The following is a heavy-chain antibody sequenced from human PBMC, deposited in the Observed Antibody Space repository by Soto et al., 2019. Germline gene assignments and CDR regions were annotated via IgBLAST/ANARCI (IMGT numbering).Heavy chain of an antibody. CDR2: INHSGST. CDR1: GGSFSGYY. V-gene: IGHV4-34*01. Sequence: PSETLSLTCAVYGGSFSGYYWSWIRQPPGKGLEWIGEINHSGSTNYNPSLKSRVTISVDTSKNQFSLKLSSVTAADTAVYYCARAQGYSSSWYLDYWGQGTLVTDSS. J-gene: IGHJ4*02. D-gene: IGHD6-13*01. CDR3: ARAQGYSSSWYLDY.